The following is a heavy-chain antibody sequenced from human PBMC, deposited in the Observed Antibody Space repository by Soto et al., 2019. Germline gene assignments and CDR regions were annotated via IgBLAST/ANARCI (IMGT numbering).Heavy chain of an antibody. V-gene: IGHV4-31*03. CDR2: IYSSGNP. CDR3: ARASTVTHDY. J-gene: IGHJ4*02. D-gene: IGHD4-4*01. CDR1: GVSISSSAYY. Sequence: SETLSLTCTVSGVSISSSAYYWSWVRQHPGKGLEWIGYIYSSGNPYYNPSLKSRVTISGPTSKNQFSLKLSSVTAADTAVYYCARASTVTHDYWGRGTLVTVSS.